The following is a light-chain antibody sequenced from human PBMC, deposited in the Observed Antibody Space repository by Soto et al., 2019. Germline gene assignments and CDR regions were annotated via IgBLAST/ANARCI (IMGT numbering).Light chain of an antibody. V-gene: IGKV4-1*01. CDR1: QSVLYSSNTKNY. CDR2: WAS. J-gene: IGKJ2*01. Sequence: DIVMTQSPDSLAVSLGERATINCKSSQSVLYSSNTKNYLAWYQQKPGQPPKLLIYWASTRESGVPDRFSGSGSGTDFTITISSLQAEDVAVYYCQQYYSTPPTFGQGTKLEIK. CDR3: QQYYSTPPT.